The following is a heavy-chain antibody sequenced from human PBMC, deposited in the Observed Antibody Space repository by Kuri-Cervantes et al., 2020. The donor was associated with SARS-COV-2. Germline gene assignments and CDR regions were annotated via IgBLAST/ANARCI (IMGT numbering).Heavy chain of an antibody. CDR2: INHSGST. V-gene: IGHV4-34*01. CDR1: GGSFSGYY. CDR3: ARGERIAVAGILLPLYYYGMDV. D-gene: IGHD6-19*01. J-gene: IGHJ6*02. Sequence: GSLRLSCAVYGGSFSGYYWSWIRQPPGKGLEWIGEINHSGSTNYNPSLKSRVTISVDTSKNQFSLKLSSVTAADTAVYYCARGERIAVAGILLPLYYYGMDVWGQGTTDTVSS.